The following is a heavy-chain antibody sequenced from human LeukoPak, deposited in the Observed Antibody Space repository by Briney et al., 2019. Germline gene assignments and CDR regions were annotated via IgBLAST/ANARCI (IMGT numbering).Heavy chain of an antibody. D-gene: IGHD3-10*01. CDR3: ARHGRGSRSPNAFDF. Sequence: KSGESLKISCKGSGYSFTDYWIGWVRQMPGKGLQWMAIIYPDDSDIRYSPSFQGQVTIPADKSIITAYLQWSSLKDSDTAMYYCARHGRGSRSPNAFDFWGQGTMVTVSS. CDR1: GYSFTDYW. V-gene: IGHV5-51*01. J-gene: IGHJ3*01. CDR2: IYPDDSDI.